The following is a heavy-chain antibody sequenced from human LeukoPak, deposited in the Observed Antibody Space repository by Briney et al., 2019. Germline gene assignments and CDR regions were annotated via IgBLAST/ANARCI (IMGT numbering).Heavy chain of an antibody. CDR3: ARRPTGDPKFDY. J-gene: IGHJ4*02. V-gene: IGHV4-59*08. Sequence: PSETLSLTCSVSGGSISNYFWTWIRQPPGKGLEWIGYIYSSGSTYCNPSLKSRVTISVDTSKNRFSLKLSIVTAADTAVYYCARRPTGDPKFDYWGQGTLVTVSS. D-gene: IGHD7-27*01. CDR2: IYSSGST. CDR1: GGSISNYF.